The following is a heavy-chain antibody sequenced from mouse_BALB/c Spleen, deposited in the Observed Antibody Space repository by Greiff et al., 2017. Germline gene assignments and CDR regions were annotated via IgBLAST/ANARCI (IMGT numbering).Heavy chain of an antibody. D-gene: IGHD2-3*01. CDR2: ISYSGST. CDR1: GDSITCGY. J-gene: IGHJ4*01. Sequence: EVHLVESGPSLVKPSQTLSLTCSVTGDSITCGYWNWIRKFPGNKLEYMGYISYSGSTYYNPSLKSRISITRDTSKNQYYLQLNSVTTEDTATYYCARVGLLPMDYWGQGTSVTVSS. CDR3: ARVGLLPMDY. V-gene: IGHV3-8*02.